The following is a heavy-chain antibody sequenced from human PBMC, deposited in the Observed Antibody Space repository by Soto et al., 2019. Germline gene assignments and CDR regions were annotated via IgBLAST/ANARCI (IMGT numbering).Heavy chain of an antibody. Sequence: QVQLQESGPGLVKPSGTLSLTCAVSGDSVSSPYYWCWVRQSPGKGLEWIGEVFHTGTTSYNPSLRSRGTISMDKSINPFSLALSSVTAADTAVYYCARSAGWYAIHAWGPGTLVIVSS. J-gene: IGHJ5*02. CDR3: ARSAGWYAIHA. CDR2: VFHTGTT. V-gene: IGHV4-4*02. CDR1: GDSVSSPYY. D-gene: IGHD6-19*01.